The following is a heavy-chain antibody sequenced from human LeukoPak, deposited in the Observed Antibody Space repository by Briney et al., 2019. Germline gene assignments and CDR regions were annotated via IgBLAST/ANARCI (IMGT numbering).Heavy chain of an antibody. J-gene: IGHJ5*02. V-gene: IGHV1-69*04. CDR3: ARDIVVVPAAHDLGGFDP. CDR2: IIPILGIA. Sequence: SVKVSCKASGGTFSSYAISWVRQAPGQGLEWMGRIIPILGIANYAQKFQGRVTITADKSTSTAYMELSSLRSEDTAVSYCARDIVVVPAAHDLGGFDPWGQGTLVTVSS. D-gene: IGHD2-2*01. CDR1: GGTFSSYA.